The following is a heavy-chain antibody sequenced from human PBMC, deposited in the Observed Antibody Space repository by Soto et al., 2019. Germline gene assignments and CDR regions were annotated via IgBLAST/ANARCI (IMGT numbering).Heavy chain of an antibody. Sequence: EVQLVESGGGLVQPGGSLRLSCAASGFTFSSYWMHWVRQAQGKGLVWVSRINSDGSSTSYAESVKGRFTISRDNAKNTPYRQINSLRAEDTAVYYCARARLNVYSYGIFDYWGQGTLVTVSS. V-gene: IGHV3-74*01. J-gene: IGHJ4*02. CDR3: ARARLNVYSYGIFDY. CDR2: INSDGSST. D-gene: IGHD5-18*01. CDR1: GFTFSSYW.